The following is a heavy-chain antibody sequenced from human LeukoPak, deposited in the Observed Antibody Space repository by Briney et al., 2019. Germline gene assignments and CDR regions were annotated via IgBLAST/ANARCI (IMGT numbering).Heavy chain of an antibody. J-gene: IGHJ4*02. CDR2: ITISGSST. CDR1: GFSFIDYY. CDR3: ARGSVVAANFDF. Sequence: GGSLRLSCAASGFSFIDYYRSWIRQAPGKGLGWVSSITISGSSTYNADSVKGRFTISMDNAKNSLYLQMNSLRAEDTAVYYCARGSVVAANFDFWGQGTLVTVSS. D-gene: IGHD2-15*01. V-gene: IGHV3-11*01.